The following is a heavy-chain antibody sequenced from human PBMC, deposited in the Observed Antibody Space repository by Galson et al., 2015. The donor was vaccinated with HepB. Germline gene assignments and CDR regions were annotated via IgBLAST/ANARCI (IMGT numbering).Heavy chain of an antibody. D-gene: IGHD5-24*01. CDR2: ISAYNGNT. CDR3: ARDGGNKGWLHPSTFDY. CDR1: GYTFTSYG. V-gene: IGHV1-18*01. Sequence: SVKVSCKTSGYTFTSYGISWVRQAPGQGLEWMGWISAYNGNTNDAQKLQGRVTMTTDTSTSTAYMELRSLRSDDTAVYYRARDGGNKGWLHPSTFDYWGQGTLVTVSS. J-gene: IGHJ4*02.